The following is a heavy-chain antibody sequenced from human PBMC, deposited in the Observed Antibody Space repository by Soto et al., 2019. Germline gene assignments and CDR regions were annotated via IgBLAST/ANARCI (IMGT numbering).Heavy chain of an antibody. CDR1: RLTFSSYW. Sequence: GGSMRLSCSASRLTFSSYWMSWVRQDPGKGLEWVANIKQDGSEKYYVDSVKGRFTISRDNAKNSLYLQMNSLRAEDTAVYYCARDRYSYYDFWSGSLPYYYYGMDVWGQGTTVTVSS. V-gene: IGHV3-7*01. J-gene: IGHJ6*02. CDR2: IKQDGSEK. CDR3: ARDRYSYYDFWSGSLPYYYYGMDV. D-gene: IGHD3-3*01.